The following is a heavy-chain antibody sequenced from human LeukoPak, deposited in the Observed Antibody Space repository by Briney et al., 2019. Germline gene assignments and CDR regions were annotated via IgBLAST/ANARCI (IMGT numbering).Heavy chain of an antibody. CDR1: GGSISSYY. V-gene: IGHV4-59*01. Sequence: SETLSLTCTVSGGSISSYYWSWIRQPPRKGLEWIGYIHYSVSTNYNPSLKSRVTLSVDTSKNQFSLKLSSVTAADTAVYYCARVRRYYDILTGYSADAFDIWGQGTMVTVSS. CDR3: ARVRRYYDILTGYSADAFDI. CDR2: IHYSVST. J-gene: IGHJ3*02. D-gene: IGHD3-9*01.